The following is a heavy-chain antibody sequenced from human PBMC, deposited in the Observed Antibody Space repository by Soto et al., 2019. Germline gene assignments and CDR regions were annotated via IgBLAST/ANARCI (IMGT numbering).Heavy chain of an antibody. J-gene: IGHJ6*02. V-gene: IGHV1-2*02. CDR3: ARDTGIWSGYDAHYYYYGMDV. CDR1: GYTFTGYY. CDR2: INPNSGGT. D-gene: IGHD3-3*01. Sequence: ASVKVSCKASGYTFTGYYMHWVRQAPGQGLEWMGWINPNSGGTNYAQKFQGRVTMTRDTSISTAYMELSRLRSDDTAVYYCARDTGIWSGYDAHYYYYGMDVCGQRTTVTVSS.